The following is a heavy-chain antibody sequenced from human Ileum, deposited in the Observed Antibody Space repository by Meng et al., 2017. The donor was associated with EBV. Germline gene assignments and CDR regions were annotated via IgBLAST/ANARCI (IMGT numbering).Heavy chain of an antibody. Sequence: QVKVVGSGGVVVQPGMSLRLSCVVSGLTFSKQIIHWIRQAPGEGLDWVAVISSENYTYYSDSVKGRFTITRDNSANTVYLQMDNLGPQDTALYFCTRQGQDLWGQGTLVTVSS. CDR2: ISSENYT. V-gene: IGHV3-30*03. D-gene: IGHD2-15*01. CDR3: TRQGQDL. CDR1: GLTFSKQI. J-gene: IGHJ4*02.